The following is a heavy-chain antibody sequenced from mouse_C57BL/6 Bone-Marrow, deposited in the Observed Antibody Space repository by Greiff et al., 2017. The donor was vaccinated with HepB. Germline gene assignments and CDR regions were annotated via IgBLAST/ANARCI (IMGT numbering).Heavy chain of an antibody. V-gene: IGHV1-55*01. D-gene: IGHD2-3*01. CDR3: ARSHYDGYPYYYAMDY. CDR2: IYPGSGST. Sequence: VQLQQSGAELVKPGASVKMSCKASGYTFPSYWITWVKQRPGQGLEWIGDIYPGSGSTNYNEKFKSKATLTVDTSSSPAYMQLSSLTSEDSAVYYCARSHYDGYPYYYAMDYWGQGTSVTVSS. CDR1: GYTFPSYW. J-gene: IGHJ4*01.